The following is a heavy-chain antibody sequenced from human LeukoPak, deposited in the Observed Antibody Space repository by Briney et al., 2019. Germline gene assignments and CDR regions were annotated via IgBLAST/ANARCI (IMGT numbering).Heavy chain of an antibody. CDR3: ARDLGYSYGYGPFDY. CDR1: GYTFTGYY. J-gene: IGHJ4*02. CDR2: INPNSGGT. V-gene: IGHV1-2*02. Sequence: ASVKVSCKASGYTFTGYYMHWVRQAPGQGLEWMGWINPNSGGTNYAQKFQGRVTMTRDMSISTAYMELSRLRSDDTAVYYCARDLGYSYGYGPFDYWGQGTLVTVSS. D-gene: IGHD5-18*01.